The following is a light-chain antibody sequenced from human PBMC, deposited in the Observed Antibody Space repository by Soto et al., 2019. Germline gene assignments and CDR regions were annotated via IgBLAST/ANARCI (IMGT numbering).Light chain of an antibody. Sequence: DIQMTHSPSTLSASVGCRSTITCRASQSINSWLAWYQQKPGQAPKLLIYDASSLQSGIPPRFRGSGSGTDFTLAISSLKPEDSATYYCLQDINSPWTFGQGTKVDIK. CDR2: DAS. V-gene: IGKV1-5*01. CDR1: QSINSW. J-gene: IGKJ1*01. CDR3: LQDINSPWT.